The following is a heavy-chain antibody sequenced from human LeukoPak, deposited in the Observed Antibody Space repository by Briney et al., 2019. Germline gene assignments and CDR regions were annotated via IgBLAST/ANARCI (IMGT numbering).Heavy chain of an antibody. CDR2: IYYSGST. J-gene: IGHJ4*02. CDR1: GGSISSYY. CDR3: ARQHSPGYFDY. V-gene: IGHV4-59*08. Sequence: PSETLSLTCTVSGGSISSYYWSWIRQPPGKGLEWIGYIYYSGSTNSNPSLKSRLAMSVDTSKNQFSVKLSSVTAADTAVYFCARQHSPGYFDYWGQGTLVTVSP. D-gene: IGHD1-14*01.